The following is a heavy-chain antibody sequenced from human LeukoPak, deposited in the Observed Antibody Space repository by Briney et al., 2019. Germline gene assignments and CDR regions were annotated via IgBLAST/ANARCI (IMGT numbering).Heavy chain of an antibody. J-gene: IGHJ4*02. V-gene: IGHV4-59*01. CDR3: ARVTGYMVEDYFDS. Sequence: SETLSLTCTVSGGSISSYYWSSIRQPPGKGLEWIGYIYYSGSTNYNPSLKSQVTISVDTSKNQFSLRLRSVTAADTAVYYCARVTGYMVEDYFDSWGQGTLVTVSS. CDR1: GGSISSYY. D-gene: IGHD6-13*01. CDR2: IYYSGST.